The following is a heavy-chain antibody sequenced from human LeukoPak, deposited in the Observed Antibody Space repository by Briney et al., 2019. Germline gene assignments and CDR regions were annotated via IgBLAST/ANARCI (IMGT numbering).Heavy chain of an antibody. Sequence: SETLSLTCTVSGGSISSYYWSWIRQPPGKGLEWIGYIYYSGSTNYNPSLKSRVTISVDTSKNQFSLKLSSVTAADTAVYYCAGAKFPSYYENIQNYYYMDVWGKGTTVTVSS. CDR3: AGAKFPSYYENIQNYYYMDV. V-gene: IGHV4-59*01. CDR1: GGSISSYY. J-gene: IGHJ6*03. CDR2: IYYSGST. D-gene: IGHD1-26*01.